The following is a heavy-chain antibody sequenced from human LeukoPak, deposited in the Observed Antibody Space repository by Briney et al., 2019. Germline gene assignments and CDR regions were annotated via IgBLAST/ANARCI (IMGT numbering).Heavy chain of an antibody. Sequence: GGSLRLSCAASGFDFINFHIHWVRQAPGKGLEWLAFVSKDGNNIYYADSVKGRFTISRDNSKSTLYPQMNSLRADDTAIYYCARDFLWLVDYWGQGTLVTVSS. CDR1: GFDFINFH. CDR3: ARDFLWLVDY. V-gene: IGHV3-30-3*01. D-gene: IGHD6-19*01. CDR2: VSKDGNNI. J-gene: IGHJ4*02.